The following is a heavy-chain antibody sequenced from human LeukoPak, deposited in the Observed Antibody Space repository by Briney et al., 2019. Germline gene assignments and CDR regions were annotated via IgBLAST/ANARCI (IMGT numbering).Heavy chain of an antibody. CDR3: AREDGYNLDDAFDI. CDR2: INHSGST. Sequence: SETLSLTCAVYGGSFSGYYWSWIRQPPGKGLEWIGEINHSGSTNYNPSLKSRVTISVDTSKNQFSLKLSSVTAADTAVYYCAREDGYNLDDAFDIWGQGTMVTVSS. CDR1: GGSFSGYY. J-gene: IGHJ3*02. D-gene: IGHD5-24*01. V-gene: IGHV4-34*01.